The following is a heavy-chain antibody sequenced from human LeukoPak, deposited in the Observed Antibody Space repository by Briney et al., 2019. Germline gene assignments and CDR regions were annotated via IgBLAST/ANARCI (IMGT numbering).Heavy chain of an antibody. Sequence: SETLSLTCTVSGGSISSSSYYWGWIRQPPGKGLEWIGSIYYSGSTYYNPSLKSRVTISVDTSKNQFSLKLSSVTAADTAVYYCASGDDYGDYHDAFDIWGQGTMVTVSS. CDR1: GGSISSSSYY. V-gene: IGHV4-39*07. CDR3: ASGDDYGDYHDAFDI. CDR2: IYYSGST. D-gene: IGHD4-17*01. J-gene: IGHJ3*02.